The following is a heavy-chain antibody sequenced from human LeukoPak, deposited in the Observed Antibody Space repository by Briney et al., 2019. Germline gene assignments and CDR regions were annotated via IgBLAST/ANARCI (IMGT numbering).Heavy chain of an antibody. Sequence: GASVKVSCKASGYTFTGYYMHWVRQAPGQGLEWMGWINPNSGGTNYAQKFQGWVTMTRDTSISTAYMELSSLRSEDTAVYYCARLNIAAAGDYWGQGTLVTVSS. D-gene: IGHD6-13*01. CDR1: GYTFTGYY. CDR3: ARLNIAAAGDY. J-gene: IGHJ4*02. CDR2: INPNSGGT. V-gene: IGHV1-2*04.